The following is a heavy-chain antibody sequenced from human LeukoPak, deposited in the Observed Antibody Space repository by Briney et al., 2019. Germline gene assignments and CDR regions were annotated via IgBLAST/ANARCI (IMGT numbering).Heavy chain of an antibody. CDR1: GDSVSSNSVT. D-gene: IGHD2-2*01. CDR2: TYYRSTWCN. CDR3: ARRLTQYDCFDP. Sequence: SQTLSLTCAISGDSVSSNSVTWNWIRQSPSRGLEWLGRTYYRSTWCNDYAVSVRGRITVNPDTSKNQFSLHLNSVTPEDTAVYYCARRLTQYDCFDPWGQGILVTVSS. J-gene: IGHJ5*02. V-gene: IGHV6-1*01.